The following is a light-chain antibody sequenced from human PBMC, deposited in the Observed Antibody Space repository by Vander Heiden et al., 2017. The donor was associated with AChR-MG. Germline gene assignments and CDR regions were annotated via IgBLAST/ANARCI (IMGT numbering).Light chain of an antibody. J-gene: IGKJ1*01. CDR1: QSVSRY. CDR2: DAS. V-gene: IGKV3-11*01. Sequence: ETVLTQSPATLSLSPGERATLSCRASQSVSRYLAWYQQKPGQAPRLLIYDASNRATGIPARFSGSGFGTDFTLTISSLESEDFAVYYCQHRNNWPPTFGQGTKVEIK. CDR3: QHRNNWPPT.